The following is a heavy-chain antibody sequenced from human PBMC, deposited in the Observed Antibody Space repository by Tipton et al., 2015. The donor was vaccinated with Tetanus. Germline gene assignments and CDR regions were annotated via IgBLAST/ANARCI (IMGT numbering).Heavy chain of an antibody. J-gene: IGHJ6*02. Sequence: SLRLSCAASGFTFSNYALIWVRQAPGKGLEYVSSITSSGGAAYYADSVKGRFTISRDNSKNTVYLQMNSLRVEDTAVYYCARVNRMTAAGGGFHYYYNGLDVWGQGTTVTVSS. V-gene: IGHV3-23*01. CDR3: ARVNRMTAAGGGFHYYYNGLDV. CDR1: GFTFSNYA. CDR2: ITSSGGAA. D-gene: IGHD6-13*01.